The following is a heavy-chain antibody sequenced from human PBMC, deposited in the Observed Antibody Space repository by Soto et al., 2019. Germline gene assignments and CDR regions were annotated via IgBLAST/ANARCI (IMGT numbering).Heavy chain of an antibody. CDR2: ISAHNGNT. CDR3: ARGRYGDY. V-gene: IGHV1-18*01. CDR1: GYTFTSYG. Sequence: QVHLVQSGAEAKKPGASVKVSCKGSGYTFTSYGITWVRQAPGQGLEWMGWISAHNGNTNYAQKFQGRVTVTRDTSTSTAYMELRSLRSDDTAVYYCARGRYGDYWGQGAVVTVSP. D-gene: IGHD1-1*01. J-gene: IGHJ4*02.